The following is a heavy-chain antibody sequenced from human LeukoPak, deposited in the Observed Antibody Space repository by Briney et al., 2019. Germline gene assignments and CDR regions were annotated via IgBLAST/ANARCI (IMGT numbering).Heavy chain of an antibody. CDR1: GGSISSYY. D-gene: IGHD1-26*01. CDR2: IYTSGST. J-gene: IGHJ4*02. CDR3: ARENSGSYREFDY. V-gene: IGHV4-4*07. Sequence: SETLSLTCTVSGGSISSYYWSWIRQPAGKGLEWIGRIYTSGSTNYNASLKSRVSMSVDTSKNLFSLKLSSVTAADTAVFYCARENSGSYREFDYWGQGTLVTVSS.